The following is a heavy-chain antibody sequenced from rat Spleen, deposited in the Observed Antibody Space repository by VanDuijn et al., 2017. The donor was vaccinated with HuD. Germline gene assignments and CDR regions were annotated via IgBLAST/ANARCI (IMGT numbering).Heavy chain of an antibody. CDR3: ARGYNDGVMDA. CDR1: GFSLTSYH. J-gene: IGHJ4*01. Sequence: QVQLKESGPGLVQPSQTLSLTCTVSGFSLTSYHVHWVRQPTGKGLEWMGILWTGGRTDYNSALKSRLSISRDTSKSQVFLKMNRLQTEDMATYYGARGYNDGVMDAWGQGASVTVSS. D-gene: IGHD1-5*01. CDR2: LWTGGRT. V-gene: IGHV2-30*01.